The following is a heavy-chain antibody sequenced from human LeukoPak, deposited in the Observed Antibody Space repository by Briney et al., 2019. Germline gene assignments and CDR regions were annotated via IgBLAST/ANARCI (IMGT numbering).Heavy chain of an antibody. J-gene: IGHJ4*02. D-gene: IGHD6-13*01. CDR1: GFTFSSYA. CDR2: ISYHGSNK. CDR3: AREWRQLVPSLDY. Sequence: GSLRLSCAASGFTFSSYAMHWIRQAPGKGLEWVAVISYHGSNKYYADTVKGRFTISRDNSKNTLYLQMNSLRAEDTAVYYCAREWRQLVPSLDYWGQGTLVTVSS. V-gene: IGHV3-30*04.